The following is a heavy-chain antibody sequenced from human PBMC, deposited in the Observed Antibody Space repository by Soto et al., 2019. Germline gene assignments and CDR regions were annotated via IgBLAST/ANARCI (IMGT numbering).Heavy chain of an antibody. CDR2: IDWDDDK. V-gene: IGHV2-70*04. CDR1: GFSLSTSGMR. D-gene: IGHD1-1*01. J-gene: IGHJ5*02. CDR3: AKTSTDGSWFDP. Sequence: SGPTLVNPTQTLTLTCSFSGFSLSTSGMRVSWIRQPPGKALQWLARIDWDDDKFYTTSLRTRLTISKDTSKNQVVLTMTNMDPVDTATYYCAKTSTDGSWFDPWGQGALVTVSS.